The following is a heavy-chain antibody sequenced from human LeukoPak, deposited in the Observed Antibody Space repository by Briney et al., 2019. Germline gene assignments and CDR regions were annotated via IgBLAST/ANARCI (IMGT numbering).Heavy chain of an antibody. CDR2: ITYDGGNK. V-gene: IGHV3-30*03. D-gene: IGHD7-27*01. J-gene: IGHJ4*02. Sequence: PGRSLRLSCAASGFTFSSYGMHWVRQAPGKELEWVAVITYDGGNKYHADSVKGRFTISRDNANNMLHLLMNSLRVDDTAVYYCVRALLGTSDYWGQGTLVTVSS. CDR3: VRALLGTSDY. CDR1: GFTFSSYG.